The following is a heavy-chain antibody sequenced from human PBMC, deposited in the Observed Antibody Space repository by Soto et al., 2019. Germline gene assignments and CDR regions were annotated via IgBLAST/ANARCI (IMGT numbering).Heavy chain of an antibody. Sequence: GSLRLSCAASGFIFSYYWMGWVRQAPGKGPEWVANIKFDGSEKQYVDSVRGRFTISRDNSRNSLFLQMNSLRAGDTAVYYCVKDGGYCSSSTCYSPRNHYFDSWGQGTLVTVSS. CDR1: GFIFSYYW. J-gene: IGHJ4*02. CDR3: VKDGGYCSSSTCYSPRNHYFDS. CDR2: IKFDGSEK. D-gene: IGHD2-2*01. V-gene: IGHV3-7*03.